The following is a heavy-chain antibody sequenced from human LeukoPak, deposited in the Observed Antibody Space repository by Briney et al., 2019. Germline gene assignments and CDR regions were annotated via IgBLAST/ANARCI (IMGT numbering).Heavy chain of an antibody. J-gene: IGHJ5*02. V-gene: IGHV4-59*01. CDR1: GASISSYY. D-gene: IGHD1-26*01. Sequence: PSETLSLTCTVSGASISSYYWSWIRQPPGKGLEWIGYIYYSGSTNYNPSLKSRVTILVDTSKNQFSLGLSSVTATDTAVYYCARGGRGSWIDLWGQGTLVTVSS. CDR2: IYYSGST. CDR3: ARGGRGSWIDL.